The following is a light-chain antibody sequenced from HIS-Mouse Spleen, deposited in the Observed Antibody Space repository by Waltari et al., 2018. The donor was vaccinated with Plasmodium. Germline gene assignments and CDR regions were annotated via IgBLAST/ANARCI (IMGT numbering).Light chain of an antibody. CDR2: GNS. V-gene: IGLV1-40*01. J-gene: IGLJ3*02. CDR3: QSYDSSLSGWV. Sequence: SVLNPPPSDSRPPRNMVNIRSTGSSSNIWVCCVVHSFQQLPGTAPKLLTYGNSNRPSGVPDRFSGSKSVTSASLAITGLQAEDEADYYCQSYDSSLSGWVFGGGTKLTVL. CDR1: SSNIWVCCV.